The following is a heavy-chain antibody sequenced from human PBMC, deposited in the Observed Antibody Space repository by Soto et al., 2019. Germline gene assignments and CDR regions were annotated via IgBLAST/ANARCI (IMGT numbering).Heavy chain of an antibody. CDR1: GGSIRNDNFY. Sequence: QVQLQESGQRLVKPSQTLSLTCTVSGGSIRNDNFYWIYLRQRPGKGLEWIRYISYSGCTFYHPSLKSRVVLSFDQSNNQFSLLLNSVAAADTAADYCSGELEGTVKVRGAFGVWGRGTLVTVSS. CDR3: SGELEGTVKVRGAFGV. D-gene: IGHD3-10*01. J-gene: IGHJ3*01. V-gene: IGHV4-31*03. CDR2: ISYSGCT.